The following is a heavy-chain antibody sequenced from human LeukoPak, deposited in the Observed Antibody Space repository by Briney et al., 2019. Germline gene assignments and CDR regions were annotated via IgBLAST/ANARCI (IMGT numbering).Heavy chain of an antibody. Sequence: GGSLRLSCAAPGFTFSSYWMSWVRQAPGKGLEWVANIKQDGSEQDYVDSVKGRLTIYRDNAKNSLYLQMNSLRAEDTAVYYCARTLPYQLLLYEGQSSFDIWGQGTMVTVSS. J-gene: IGHJ3*02. CDR3: ARTLPYQLLLYEGQSSFDI. D-gene: IGHD2-2*01. V-gene: IGHV3-7*01. CDR2: IKQDGSEQ. CDR1: GFTFSSYW.